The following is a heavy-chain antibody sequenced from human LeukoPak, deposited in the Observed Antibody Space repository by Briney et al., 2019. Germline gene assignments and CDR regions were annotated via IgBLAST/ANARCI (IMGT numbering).Heavy chain of an antibody. CDR3: ARVVLRGAPVPGDSWFDP. J-gene: IGHJ5*02. D-gene: IGHD3-10*01. Sequence: GGSLRLSCAVSDFSVSNNYMTWVRQAPGRGLEWVSVIYTGGSAWYADSVKGRFTISRDNSKNTLYLQMNSLSAEDTAIYYCARVVLRGAPVPGDSWFDPWGQGTLVTVSS. CDR1: DFSVSNNY. V-gene: IGHV3-53*03. CDR2: IYTGGSA.